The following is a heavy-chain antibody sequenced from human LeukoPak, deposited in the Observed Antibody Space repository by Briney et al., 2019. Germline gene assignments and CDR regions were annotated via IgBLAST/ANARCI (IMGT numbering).Heavy chain of an antibody. D-gene: IGHD4-17*01. J-gene: IGHJ4*02. CDR3: ARIHDYGDYAFDK. V-gene: IGHV4-59*08. Sequence: PSETLSLTCSVSGGSITPYYWRWIRQPPGKGLEYIGHISYTGSTNSNPSLKSRLTISVDTSKNQVSLKLRSVTAADTAVYYCARIHDYGDYAFDKWGQGTRVTVSS. CDR1: GGSITPYY. CDR2: ISYTGST.